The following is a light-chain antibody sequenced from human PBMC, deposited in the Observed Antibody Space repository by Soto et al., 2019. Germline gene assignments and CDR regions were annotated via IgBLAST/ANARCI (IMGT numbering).Light chain of an antibody. Sequence: DVQMTQSHSTLSASVGDRVTITCRASQGIMNWLSWYEQKPGKAPQLLIYDASSLESGVPSRFSGSGSGTEFTLTISSLQPDDYATYYCQQYTNYSATFAPRTKVAIK. J-gene: IGKJ3*01. CDR1: QGIMNW. CDR3: QQYTNYSAT. V-gene: IGKV1-5*01. CDR2: DAS.